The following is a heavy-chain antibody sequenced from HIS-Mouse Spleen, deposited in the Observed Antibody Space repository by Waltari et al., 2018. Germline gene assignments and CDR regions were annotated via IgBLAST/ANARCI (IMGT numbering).Heavy chain of an antibody. CDR3: ARVTGGGY. V-gene: IGHV3-30-3*01. Sequence: QVQLVESGGGVVQPGRSLRLSCAASGFTFSSYAMHWVRQAPGKGREGVAVIAYDGSNKYYADSVKGRFTISRDNSKNTLYLQMNSLRAEDTAVYYCARVTGGGYWGQGTLVTVSS. CDR1: GFTFSSYA. CDR2: IAYDGSNK. D-gene: IGHD3-10*01. J-gene: IGHJ4*02.